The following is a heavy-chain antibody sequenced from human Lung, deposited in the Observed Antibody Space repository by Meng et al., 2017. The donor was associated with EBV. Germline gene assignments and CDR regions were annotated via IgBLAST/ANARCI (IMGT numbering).Heavy chain of an antibody. CDR2: ISSGNSYI. CDR1: GFIFSDYN. D-gene: IGHD1-7*01. J-gene: IGHJ5*02. Sequence: EGPLVASGGGLVKPGESLRLSRAASGFIFSDYNMNWVRQAPGKGLEWVSSISSGNSYIYYADSVKGRFSISRDNTKNSLSLQMNSLRAEDTAVYYCARLTGTGWFDPWGQGTLVTVSS. CDR3: ARLTGTGWFDP. V-gene: IGHV3-21*02.